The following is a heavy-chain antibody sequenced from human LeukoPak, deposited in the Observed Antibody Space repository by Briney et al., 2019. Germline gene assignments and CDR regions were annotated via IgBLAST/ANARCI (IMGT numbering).Heavy chain of an antibody. D-gene: IGHD6-19*01. Sequence: SETLSLTCTVSGGSISSYYWSWIRQPPGTGLEWIGYIYYSGSTNYNPSLKSRVTISVDTSKNQFSLKLSSVTAADTAVYYCARAPRLALDYWGQGTLVTVSS. CDR2: IYYSGST. V-gene: IGHV4-59*01. CDR1: GGSISSYY. CDR3: ARAPRLALDY. J-gene: IGHJ4*02.